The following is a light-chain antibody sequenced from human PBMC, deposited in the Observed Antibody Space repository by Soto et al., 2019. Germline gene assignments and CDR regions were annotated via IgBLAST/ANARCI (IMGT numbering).Light chain of an antibody. V-gene: IGLV2-14*01. CDR2: EVS. Sequence: SVLTQPPSASGSPGQSVTISCTGTSSDVGAYNYVSWYQHLPGKAPKLIIFEVSNRPSGVSYRFAGSKSGNTASLTISGLQAEDEADFYCTSYTSSGTVIFGSGTKVTVL. CDR3: TSYTSSGTVI. CDR1: SSDVGAYNY. J-gene: IGLJ1*01.